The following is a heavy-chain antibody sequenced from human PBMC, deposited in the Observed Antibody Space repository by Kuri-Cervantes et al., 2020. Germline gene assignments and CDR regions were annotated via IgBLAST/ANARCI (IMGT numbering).Heavy chain of an antibody. D-gene: IGHD3-10*01. CDR1: GGSISSGGYS. V-gene: IGHV4-30-2*05. CDR2: IYHSGST. Sequence: SQTLSLTCAVSGGSISSGGYSWSWIRQPPGKGLEWIGYIYHSGSTYYNPSLKSRVSLSVDTSQNQFSLRLSSVTAADTAVYYCARGRANDPWGQGTLVTVSS. J-gene: IGHJ5*02. CDR3: ARGRANDP.